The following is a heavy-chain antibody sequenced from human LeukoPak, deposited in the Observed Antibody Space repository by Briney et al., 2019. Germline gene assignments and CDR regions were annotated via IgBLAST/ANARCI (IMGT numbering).Heavy chain of an antibody. CDR2: IYTSGST. Sequence: SETLSLTCTVSGGSISSYYWSWIRQSAGKGLEWIGRIYTSGSTNYNPSLKSRVTMSVDKSKNQFSLKLSSVTAAETSVYYCARDTYYHGSGSRDYYMDVWGKGTTVTVSS. J-gene: IGHJ6*03. CDR3: ARDTYYHGSGSRDYYMDV. CDR1: GGSISSYY. D-gene: IGHD3-10*01. V-gene: IGHV4-4*07.